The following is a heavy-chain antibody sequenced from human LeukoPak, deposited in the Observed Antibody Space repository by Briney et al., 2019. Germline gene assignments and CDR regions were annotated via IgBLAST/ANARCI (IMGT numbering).Heavy chain of an antibody. D-gene: IGHD6-19*01. Sequence: ASVKVSCKASGYTFTSYGISWVRQAPGQGLEWMGWISAYNGNTNYAQKLQGRVTMTTDTSTSTAYMELRSLRSDDTAVYYWARWAGVAVAGNNGDYLGQGTLVTVSS. CDR2: ISAYNGNT. CDR3: ARWAGVAVAGNNGDY. J-gene: IGHJ4*01. CDR1: GYTFTSYG. V-gene: IGHV1-18*01.